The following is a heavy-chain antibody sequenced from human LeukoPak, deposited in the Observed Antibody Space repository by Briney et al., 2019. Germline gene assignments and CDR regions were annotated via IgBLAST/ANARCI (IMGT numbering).Heavy chain of an antibody. J-gene: IGHJ4*03. CDR3: ARGPTISETGYFDY. CDR2: INHRGDT. V-gene: IGHV4-34*01. Sequence: SETLSLTCAVYGGSFSSYYWSWIRQSPGKGLEWIAEINHRGDTNYNPSVKSRATISVDTSKNQFSLKVTSLTAADTAVYYCARGPTISETGYFDYWGQGTLVTVSS. CDR1: GGSFSSYY. D-gene: IGHD1-1*01.